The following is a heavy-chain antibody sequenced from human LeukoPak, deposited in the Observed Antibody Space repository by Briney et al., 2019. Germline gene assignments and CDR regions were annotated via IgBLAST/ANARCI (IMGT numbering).Heavy chain of an antibody. D-gene: IGHD3-9*01. CDR1: GYTFTSYG. CDR2: INPYNGHT. J-gene: IGHJ6*03. CDR3: ARVAGLRYFDWFMGYMDV. Sequence: ASVKVSCKASGYTFTSYGINWVRQAPGQGLQWMGWINPYNGHTNYAHKVQGRVTMTTDTSTSTAYMELRSLRSDDTAVYYCARVAGLRYFDWFMGYMDVWGKGTTVTVSS. V-gene: IGHV1-18*01.